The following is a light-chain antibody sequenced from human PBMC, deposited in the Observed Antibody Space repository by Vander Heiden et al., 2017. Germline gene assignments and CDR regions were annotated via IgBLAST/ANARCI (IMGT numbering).Light chain of an antibody. CDR1: STDVANYNL. Sequence: QSALTQPASVSGSPGQSITISCTGTSTDVANYNLVSWYQQHPGKAPKFMSYEVNKRPSGVSNRFSGSKSDNTASLTISGLQAEDEGDYYCCSYAGSTTYVFGTGTKVSVL. J-gene: IGLJ1*01. V-gene: IGLV2-23*02. CDR3: CSYAGSTTYV. CDR2: EVN.